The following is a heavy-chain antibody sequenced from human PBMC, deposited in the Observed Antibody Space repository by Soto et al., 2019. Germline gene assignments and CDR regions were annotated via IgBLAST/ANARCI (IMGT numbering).Heavy chain of an antibody. V-gene: IGHV3-21*01. CDR1: GFTFVTFT. D-gene: IGHD2-21*02. CDR2: IGTTSTYI. J-gene: IGHJ6*02. Sequence: GWSLRLSCASSGFTFVTFTMSWVRQAPGKGLEWVSSIGTTSTYIYYADSVRGRFTISRDNAKNSLYLQMNSLRAEDTAVYFCARVMCGDCSSYYYYSMDVWGQGTTVTVSS. CDR3: ARVMCGDCSSYYYYSMDV.